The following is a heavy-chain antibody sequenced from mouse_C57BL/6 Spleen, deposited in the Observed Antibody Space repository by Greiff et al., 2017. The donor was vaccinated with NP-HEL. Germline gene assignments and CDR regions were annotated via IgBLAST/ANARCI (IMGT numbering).Heavy chain of an antibody. D-gene: IGHD2-4*01. Sequence: EVQLQQSGGGLVKPGGSLKLSCAASGFTFSSYTMSWVRQTPEKRLEWVATISGGGGNTYYPDSVKGRFYISRDNAKNTLYLQMSSLRSEDTALYYCARLYYDYDIWFAYWGQGTLVTVSA. CDR3: ARLYYDYDIWFAY. CDR1: GFTFSSYT. CDR2: ISGGGGNT. V-gene: IGHV5-9*01. J-gene: IGHJ3*01.